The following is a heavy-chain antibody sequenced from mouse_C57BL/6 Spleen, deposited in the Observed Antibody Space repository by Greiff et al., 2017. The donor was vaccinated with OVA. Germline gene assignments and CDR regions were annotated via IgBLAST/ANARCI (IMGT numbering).Heavy chain of an antibody. CDR2: INPNNGGT. Sequence: VQLQQSGPELVKPGASVKIPCKASGYTLTDYNMDWVKQSHGKSLEWIGDINPNNGGTIYNQKFKGKATLTVDKSSSTAYMELRSLTSEDTAVYYCARGAAQATYLYYYAMDYWGQGTSVTVSS. J-gene: IGHJ4*01. CDR1: GYTLTDYN. D-gene: IGHD3-2*02. V-gene: IGHV1-18*01. CDR3: ARGAAQATYLYYYAMDY.